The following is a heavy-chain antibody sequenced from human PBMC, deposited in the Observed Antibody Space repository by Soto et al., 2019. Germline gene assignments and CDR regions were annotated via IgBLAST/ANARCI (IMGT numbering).Heavy chain of an antibody. CDR1: GASMSSHY. CDR2: ISYSGST. CDR3: ARADPDASVGY. D-gene: IGHD3-16*01. V-gene: IGHV4-59*11. Sequence: SETLSLTCTVSGASMSSHYWIWLRQSPGKGLEWIGYISYSGSTYYNPSHKSRVTISADTSRNQFSLKLSAVISADTAVYYCARADPDASVGYWGQGTLVTVSS. J-gene: IGHJ4*02.